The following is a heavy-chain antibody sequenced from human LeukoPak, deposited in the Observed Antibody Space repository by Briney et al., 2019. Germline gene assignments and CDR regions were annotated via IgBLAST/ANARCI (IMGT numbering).Heavy chain of an antibody. D-gene: IGHD4-17*01. CDR1: GLDVKNNA. CDR2: ISGDGGT. Sequence: PGGSLTLSCAASGLDVKNNAMKWVRQAPGKGLEWVAAISGDGGTYYADSVKGRFTISRDTSKNTLYMQMNSLRAEDTALYSCATLYIDYGADWGQGTLVTVSA. J-gene: IGHJ1*01. V-gene: IGHV3-23*01. CDR3: ATLYIDYGAD.